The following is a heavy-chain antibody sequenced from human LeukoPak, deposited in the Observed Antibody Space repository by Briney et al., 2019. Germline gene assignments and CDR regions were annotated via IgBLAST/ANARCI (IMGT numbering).Heavy chain of an antibody. J-gene: IGHJ6*03. V-gene: IGHV4-39*01. CDR2: IYYSGST. CDR1: GGSISSSSYY. Sequence: SSETLSLTCTVSGGSISSSSYYWGWIRQPPGKGLEWIGSIYYSGSTYYNPSLKSRVTISVDTSKNQFSLKLSSVTAADTAVYYCAAQSPAKGYYYYMDVWGKGTTVTVSS. CDR3: AAQSPAKGYYYYMDV.